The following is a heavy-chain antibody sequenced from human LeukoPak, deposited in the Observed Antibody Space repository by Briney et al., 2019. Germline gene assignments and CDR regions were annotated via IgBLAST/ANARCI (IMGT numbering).Heavy chain of an antibody. J-gene: IGHJ4*02. CDR3: ARASVGTTPS. V-gene: IGHV3-21*01. CDR1: GFTLSSYS. CDR2: ISSSSSYI. Sequence: PGGSLRLSCAASGFTLSSYSMNWVRQAPGKGLEWVSSISSSSSYIYYADSVKGRFTISRDNAKNSLYLQMNSLRAEDTAVYYCARASVGTTPSWGQGTLVTVSS. D-gene: IGHD1-1*01.